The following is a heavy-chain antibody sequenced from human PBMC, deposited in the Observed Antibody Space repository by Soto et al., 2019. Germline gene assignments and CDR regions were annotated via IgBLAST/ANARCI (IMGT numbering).Heavy chain of an antibody. D-gene: IGHD6-13*01. V-gene: IGHV4-31*03. CDR3: ARAWTATAGWANWFDR. CDR1: GGSISGEGYY. J-gene: IGHJ5*02. Sequence: QVQLQESGPGLVEPSQTLSLTCTVSGGSISGEGYYWSWIRQYSGRGLEWIGYIHYSGSTYHNPSLKSRVIISVDTSKTQFFLNLSSVTAADTAVYYCARAWTATAGWANWFDRWGQGTLVTVSS. CDR2: IHYSGST.